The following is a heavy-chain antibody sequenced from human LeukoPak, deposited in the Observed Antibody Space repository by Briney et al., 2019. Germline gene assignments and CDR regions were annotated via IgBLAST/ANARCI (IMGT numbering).Heavy chain of an antibody. V-gene: IGHV1-18*01. J-gene: IGHJ4*02. CDR2: ISAYNGNT. CDR1: GYTFTSYG. Sequence: GASVKVSCKASGYTFTSYGISWVRQAPGQGLEWMGWISAYNGNTNNAQKLQGRVTTTTDTSTSTAYRELRSLRSDDTAVYYCSRGRVVGARTTIDYGGQGTLVTVSS. CDR3: SRGRVVGARTTIDY. D-gene: IGHD1-26*01.